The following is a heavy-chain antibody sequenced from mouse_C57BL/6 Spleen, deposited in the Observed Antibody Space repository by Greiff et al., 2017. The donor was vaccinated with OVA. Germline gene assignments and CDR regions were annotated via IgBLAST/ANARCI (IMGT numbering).Heavy chain of an antibody. CDR3: ASGYGSSFYYFDY. CDR1: GFSLTSYG. J-gene: IGHJ2*01. D-gene: IGHD1-1*01. CDR2: IWSGGST. Sequence: QVQLQQSGPGLVQPSQSLSITCIVSGFSLTSYGVHWVRQSPGKGLEWLGVIWSGGSTDYNAAFISRLSISKDNSKSQVFFKMNSLQADDTAIYYCASGYGSSFYYFDYWGQVTTLTVSS. V-gene: IGHV2-2*01.